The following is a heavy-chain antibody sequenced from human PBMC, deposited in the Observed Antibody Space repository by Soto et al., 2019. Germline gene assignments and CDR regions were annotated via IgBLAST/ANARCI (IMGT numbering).Heavy chain of an antibody. Sequence: SETLSLTCAVSGYSISSGYYWGWIRQPPGKGLEWIGSIYHSGSTYYNPSLKSRVTISVDTSKNQFSLKLSSVTAADTAVYYCARDTGYGSSPWGQGTLVTVSS. CDR3: ARDTGYGSSP. J-gene: IGHJ5*02. CDR2: IYHSGST. V-gene: IGHV4-38-2*02. CDR1: GYSISSGYY. D-gene: IGHD6-6*01.